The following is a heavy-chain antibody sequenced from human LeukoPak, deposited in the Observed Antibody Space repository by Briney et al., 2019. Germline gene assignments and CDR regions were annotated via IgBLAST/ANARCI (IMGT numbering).Heavy chain of an antibody. Sequence: GGSLRLSCAASGFTFSSYSINWVRQAPGKGLEWVSSISSSSTYIYYADSVKGRFTISRDNSKNTLYLQMNSLRAEDTAVYYCAKAVPLYSGWYADYWGQGTLVTVSS. CDR3: AKAVPLYSGWYADY. CDR1: GFTFSSYS. V-gene: IGHV3-21*04. D-gene: IGHD6-19*01. J-gene: IGHJ4*02. CDR2: ISSSSTYI.